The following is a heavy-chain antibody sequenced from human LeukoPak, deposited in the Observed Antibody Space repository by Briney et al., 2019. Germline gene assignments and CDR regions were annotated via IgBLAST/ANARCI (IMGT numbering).Heavy chain of an antibody. CDR3: ASRAAGGDYFDY. CDR2: IDPSDSYT. D-gene: IGHD3-10*01. V-gene: IGHV5-10-1*01. J-gene: IGHJ4*02. CDR1: GYSFTSYW. Sequence: GESLKISCKGSGYSFTSYWISWVRQMPGKSLEWMGRIDPSDSYTNYSPSFQGHVTISADKSISTAYLQWSSLKASDTAMYYCASRAAGGDYFDYWGQGTLVTVSS.